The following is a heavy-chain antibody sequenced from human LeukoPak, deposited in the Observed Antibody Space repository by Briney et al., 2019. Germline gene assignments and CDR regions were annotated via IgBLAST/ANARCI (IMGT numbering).Heavy chain of an antibody. Sequence: PGGSLRLSCAASGFTFSSYEMNWVRQAPGKGLEWVSYISSSGSTIYYADSVKGRFTISRDNAKNSLYLQMNSLRAEDTAVYHCARDLFFVGERYFDWSGNYYGMDVWGKGTTVTVSS. D-gene: IGHD3-9*01. CDR2: ISSSGSTI. CDR1: GFTFSSYE. V-gene: IGHV3-48*03. J-gene: IGHJ6*04. CDR3: ARDLFFVGERYFDWSGNYYGMDV.